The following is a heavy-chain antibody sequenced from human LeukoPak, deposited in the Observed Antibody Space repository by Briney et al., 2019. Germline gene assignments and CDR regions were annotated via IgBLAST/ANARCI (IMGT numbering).Heavy chain of an antibody. V-gene: IGHV3-74*01. CDR1: GFTFNNYW. CDR2: VNEDGSRT. J-gene: IGHJ3*01. Sequence: PGGSLTLSCAASGFTFNNYWMHWLRQAPGQGLLWVSHVNEDGSRTTYADSVKRRFTVSRDNARNTLYLQMNSLGVDDTAVYYWGRGHWSGWNRDAFDLWGQGTMLTVSS. D-gene: IGHD3-3*01. CDR3: GRGHWSGWNRDAFDL.